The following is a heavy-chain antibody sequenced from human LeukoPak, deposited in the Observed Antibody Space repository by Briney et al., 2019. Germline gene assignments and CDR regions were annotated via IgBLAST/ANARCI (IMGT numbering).Heavy chain of an antibody. CDR3: AKDRRYDSSWYGAGDY. Sequence: GGTLRLSCAASGFTVSSYGMTWVRQAPGKGLEWVSSFSGTDGGTYYVDSVKGRFTISRDNSKNTLYLQMNSLRAEDTAVYYCAKDRRYDSSWYGAGDYWGQGTLVTVSS. CDR1: GFTVSSYG. J-gene: IGHJ4*02. D-gene: IGHD6-13*01. V-gene: IGHV3-23*01. CDR2: FSGTDGGT.